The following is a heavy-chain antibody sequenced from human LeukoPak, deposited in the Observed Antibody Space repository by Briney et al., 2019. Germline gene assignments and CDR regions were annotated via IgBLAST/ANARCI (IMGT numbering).Heavy chain of an antibody. D-gene: IGHD3-22*01. CDR1: GGSFSGYY. CDR3: ARELSYYDSSGYYYQAVDY. Sequence: PSETLSLTCAVYGGSFSGYYWSWIRQPPGKGLEWIGEINHSGSTNYNPSLKSRVTISVDTSKNQFSLKLSSVTAADTAVYYCARELSYYDSSGYYYQAVDYWGQGTLVTVSS. J-gene: IGHJ4*02. V-gene: IGHV4-34*01. CDR2: INHSGST.